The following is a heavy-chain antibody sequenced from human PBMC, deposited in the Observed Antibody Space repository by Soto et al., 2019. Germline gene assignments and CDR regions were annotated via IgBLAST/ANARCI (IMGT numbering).Heavy chain of an antibody. D-gene: IGHD3-10*01. CDR1: GFTFSSYA. J-gene: IGHJ6*02. V-gene: IGHV3-30-3*01. Sequence: GSLRLSCAASGFTFSSYAMHWVRQAPGKGLEWVAVISYDGSNKYYADSVKGRFTISRDNSKNTLYLQMNSLRAEDTAVYYCARVNYGSGSQHNYYGMDVWGQGTTVTVSS. CDR3: ARVNYGSGSQHNYYGMDV. CDR2: ISYDGSNK.